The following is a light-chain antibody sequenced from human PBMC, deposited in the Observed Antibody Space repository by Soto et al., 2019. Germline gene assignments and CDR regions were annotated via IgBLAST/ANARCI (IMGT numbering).Light chain of an antibody. J-gene: IGKJ2*01. CDR3: QQYNNWPQT. V-gene: IGKV3-15*01. CDR2: GAS. CDR1: QSVSSN. Sequence: EIVMTQSPATLSVSPGERATLSCRASQSVSSNLGWYQQKPGQAPRLLIYGASTRATGVPARFSGSGSATEFTLTISSLQSEDFSVYDCQQYNNWPQTFGQGTKLEIK.